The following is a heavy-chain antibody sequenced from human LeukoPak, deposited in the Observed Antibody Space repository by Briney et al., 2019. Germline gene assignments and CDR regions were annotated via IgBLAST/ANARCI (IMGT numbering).Heavy chain of an antibody. V-gene: IGHV3-30*04. Sequence: GGSLSLSCAASGFTFRNYPIHWVRQAPGKGLEWVAIISSDGQNQYYADAVKGRFIISRDNSKNTLYLQMNGLRAEDTAVYYCARGGPYRAAAGYLPFDYWGQGTLVTVSS. CDR2: ISSDGQNQ. D-gene: IGHD6-13*01. CDR1: GFTFRNYP. CDR3: ARGGPYRAAAGYLPFDY. J-gene: IGHJ4*02.